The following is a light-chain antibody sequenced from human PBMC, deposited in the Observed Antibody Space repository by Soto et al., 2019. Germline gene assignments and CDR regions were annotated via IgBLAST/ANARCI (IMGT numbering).Light chain of an antibody. CDR3: QQYGSSPLFT. V-gene: IGKV3-20*01. CDR1: QSVSSSY. J-gene: IGKJ3*01. Sequence: EIVLTQSPGTLSLSPGERATLSCRASQSVSSSYLAWYQQKPGQAPRLLIYGASSRATGIPDRFSGSGSGTDFTLTISRLEPDDFAVYCCQQYGSSPLFTFGPETKVDI. CDR2: GAS.